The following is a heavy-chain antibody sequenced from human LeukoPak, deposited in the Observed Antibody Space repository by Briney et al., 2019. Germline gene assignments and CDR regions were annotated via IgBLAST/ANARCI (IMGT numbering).Heavy chain of an antibody. J-gene: IGHJ4*02. D-gene: IGHD1-26*01. CDR2: ISGSGTST. CDR1: GFTFSSYA. CDR3: VKYSGSYIYYFDY. V-gene: IGHV3-23*01. Sequence: GGSLRLSCAASGFTFSSYAMSWVRQAPGKGLEWVSRISGSGTSTSYADSVKGRFSISRDNFKNTLYLQMNSLRAEDTAVYYCVKYSGSYIYYFDYWGQGTLVTVSS.